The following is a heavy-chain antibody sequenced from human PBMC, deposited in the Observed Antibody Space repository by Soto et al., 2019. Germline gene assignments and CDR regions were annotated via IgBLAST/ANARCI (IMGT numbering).Heavy chain of an antibody. V-gene: IGHV3-21*01. Sequence: EVQLVESGGGLVKPGGSLRLSCAASGFTFSSYIMNWVRQAPGKGLEWVSSISISSTYIYYADSVRGGFTISRDNAKNSQYIQMKSLRAEETAVYYCARATKSSSWYPRGVFDYWGQGTLVTVSS. J-gene: IGHJ4*02. D-gene: IGHD6-13*01. CDR2: ISISSTYI. CDR1: GFTFSSYI. CDR3: ARATKSSSWYPRGVFDY.